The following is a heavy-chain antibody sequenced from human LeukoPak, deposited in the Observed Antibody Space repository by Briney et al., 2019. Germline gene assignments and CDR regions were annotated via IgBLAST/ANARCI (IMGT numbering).Heavy chain of an antibody. V-gene: IGHV1-69*05. J-gene: IGHJ6*03. CDR2: IIPIFGTA. Sequence: SVKVSCKASGGTFSSYAISWVRQAPGQGLEWMGGIIPIFGTANYAQKFQGRVTITTDESTSTAYMELSSLRSKDTAVYYCARGESSGRKDYYYMDVWGKGTTVTVSS. CDR1: GGTFSSYA. D-gene: IGHD6-25*01. CDR3: ARGESSGRKDYYYMDV.